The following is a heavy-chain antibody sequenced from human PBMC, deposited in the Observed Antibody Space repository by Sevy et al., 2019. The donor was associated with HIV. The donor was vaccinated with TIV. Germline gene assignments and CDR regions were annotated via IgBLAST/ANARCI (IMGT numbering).Heavy chain of an antibody. CDR2: IKQDGSEK. CDR3: ARHSIAPRSWYFDL. Sequence: GGSLRLSCAASGFTFSRYWMTWVRQAPGKGLEWVANIKQDGSEKYSVDSVKGRFTISRDNAKNSLYLQMNSLRAEDTALYYCARHSIAPRSWYFDLWGRGTLVTVSS. J-gene: IGHJ2*01. V-gene: IGHV3-7*01. D-gene: IGHD6-6*01. CDR1: GFTFSRYW.